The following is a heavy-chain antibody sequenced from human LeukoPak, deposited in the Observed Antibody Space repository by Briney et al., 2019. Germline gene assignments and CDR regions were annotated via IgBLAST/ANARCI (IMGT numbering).Heavy chain of an antibody. J-gene: IGHJ5*02. V-gene: IGHV4-30-4*01. Sequence: SETLSLTCTVSGGSISSGDYYWSWIRQPPGTGLEWIGHIYYSGSTYYNPSLKSRVTISVDTSKNQFSLKLSSVTAADTAVYYCARDLGYCSGGSCYSGPNWFDPWGQGTLVTVSS. CDR2: IYYSGST. CDR1: GGSISSGDYY. CDR3: ARDLGYCSGGSCYSGPNWFDP. D-gene: IGHD2-15*01.